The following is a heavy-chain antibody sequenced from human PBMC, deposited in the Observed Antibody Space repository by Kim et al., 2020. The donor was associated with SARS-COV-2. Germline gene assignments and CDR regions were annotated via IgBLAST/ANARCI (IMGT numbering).Heavy chain of an antibody. Sequence: GGSLRLSCAASGFIVRTNYMSWVRQAPGKGLEWVSIIHSAGSTYYADSVKGRFTISRQYSENSIYLQMNSLRPEDTAVYYCAREDDAFDVWGHGTMVTVSS. CDR2: IHSAGST. V-gene: IGHV3-53*04. J-gene: IGHJ3*01. CDR1: GFIVRTNY. CDR3: AREDDAFDV.